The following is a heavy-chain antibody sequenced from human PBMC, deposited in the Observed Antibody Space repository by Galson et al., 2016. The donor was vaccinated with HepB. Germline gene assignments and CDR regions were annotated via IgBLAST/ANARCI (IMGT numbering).Heavy chain of an antibody. V-gene: IGHV3-9*01. D-gene: IGHD2-15*01. CDR1: WFRFDDYA. Sequence: SLRLSCAASWFRFDDYAMHWVRLVPGKGLEWVSGISWNSGSIGYPDSVKGRFTVSRDNAKNSLYLQMNSLRAEDTALYFCAKDKAPRWKPLNERESFDLWGQGTLVTVSS. CDR3: AKDKAPRWKPLNERESFDL. J-gene: IGHJ4*02. CDR2: ISWNSGSI.